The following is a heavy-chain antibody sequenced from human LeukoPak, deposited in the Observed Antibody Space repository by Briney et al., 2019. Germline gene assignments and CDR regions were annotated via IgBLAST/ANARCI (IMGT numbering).Heavy chain of an antibody. CDR3: ARADSSSWYGY. CDR2: IGTAGDT. D-gene: IGHD6-13*01. V-gene: IGHV3-13*01. CDR1: GFTFSSYD. J-gene: IGHJ4*02. Sequence: GGSLRLSCAASGFTFSSYDMNWVRQATGKGLEWVSAIGTAGDTYYPGSVKGRLTISRENAKNSLYLQMDSLRDGDTAVYYCARADSSSWYGYWGQGTLVTVSS.